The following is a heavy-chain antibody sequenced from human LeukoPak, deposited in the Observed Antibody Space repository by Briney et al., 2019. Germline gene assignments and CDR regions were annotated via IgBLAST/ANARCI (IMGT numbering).Heavy chain of an antibody. D-gene: IGHD3-10*01. V-gene: IGHV3-43*02. Sequence: GGSLRLSHAASGFTYDDYAMHWVRQAPGKGLEGVSFISGDGVSKYYADTAKGRFTISRDKSEKSLYLQMNSLRTEDTALYYCAKGCGSGSNRPIDYWGQGTLVTVSS. CDR1: GFTYDDYA. CDR2: ISGDGVSK. J-gene: IGHJ4*02. CDR3: AKGCGSGSNRPIDY.